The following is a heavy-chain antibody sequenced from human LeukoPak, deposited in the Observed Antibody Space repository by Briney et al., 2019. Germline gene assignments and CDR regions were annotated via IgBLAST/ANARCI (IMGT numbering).Heavy chain of an antibody. J-gene: IGHJ4*02. CDR1: GYSLTNYY. CDR2: INPNSGGT. Sequence: GASVKVSCKAFGYSLTNYYVHWVRQAPGQGLEWMGWINPNSGGTNYAQKFQGRVTMTRDTSISTAYMELSRLRSDDTAVYYCARAYSGYDFDVDYWGQGTLVTVSS. D-gene: IGHD5-12*01. V-gene: IGHV1-2*02. CDR3: ARAYSGYDFDVDY.